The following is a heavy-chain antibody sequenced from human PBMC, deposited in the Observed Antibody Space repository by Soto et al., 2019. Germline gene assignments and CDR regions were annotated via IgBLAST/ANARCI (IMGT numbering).Heavy chain of an antibody. CDR3: ARLNIFYYNMDV. V-gene: IGHV4-59*01. J-gene: IGHJ6*03. CDR1: GGSISSYY. CDR2: IYYSGNT. D-gene: IGHD3-9*01. Sequence: QVQLQESGPGLVKPSETLSLTCTVSGGSISSYYWSWIRQPPGKGLEWIGYIYYSGNTNYNPSLTSRVTISVDTSKNQCSLKLSSVTAADTAVYYCARLNIFYYNMDVWGKGTTVTVSS.